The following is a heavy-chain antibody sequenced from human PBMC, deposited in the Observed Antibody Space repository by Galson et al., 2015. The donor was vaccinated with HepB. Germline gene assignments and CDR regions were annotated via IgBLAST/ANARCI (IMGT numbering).Heavy chain of an antibody. CDR3: ARDVAVAGTRLDY. CDR2: ISGSGGST. CDR1: GFTFSSYA. V-gene: IGHV3-23*01. D-gene: IGHD6-19*01. J-gene: IGHJ4*02. Sequence: SLRLSCAASGFTFSSYAMSWVRQAPGKGLEWVSAISGSGGSTYYADSVKGRFTISRDNSKNTLYLQMNSLRAEDTAVYYCARDVAVAGTRLDYWGQGTLVTASS.